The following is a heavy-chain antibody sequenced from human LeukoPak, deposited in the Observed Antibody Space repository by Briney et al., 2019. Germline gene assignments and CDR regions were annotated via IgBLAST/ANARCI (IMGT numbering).Heavy chain of an antibody. CDR1: GGSISSGSYY. D-gene: IGHD5-24*01. J-gene: IGHJ4*02. V-gene: IGHV4-61*02. CDR2: IYTSGST. Sequence: SETLSLTCTVSGGSISSGSYYWSWIRQPAGKGLECIGRIYTSGSTNYNPSLKSRVTISVDTSKNQFTLKLSSVTAADTAVYYRARDMPGGYNWYFDYWGQGTLVTVSS. CDR3: ARDMPGGYNWYFDY.